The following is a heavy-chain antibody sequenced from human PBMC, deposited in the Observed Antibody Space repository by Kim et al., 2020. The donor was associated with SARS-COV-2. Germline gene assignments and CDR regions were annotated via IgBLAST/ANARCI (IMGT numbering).Heavy chain of an antibody. CDR1: GGSISSSSYY. CDR2: IYYSGST. Sequence: SETLSLTCTVSGGSISSSSYYWGWIRQPPGKGLEWIGSIYYSGSTYYNPSLKSRVTISVDTSKNQFSLKLSSVTAADTAVYYCASPPLAYCGGDCYSHDAFDIWGQGTMVTVSS. D-gene: IGHD2-21*02. CDR3: ASPPLAYCGGDCYSHDAFDI. J-gene: IGHJ3*02. V-gene: IGHV4-39*01.